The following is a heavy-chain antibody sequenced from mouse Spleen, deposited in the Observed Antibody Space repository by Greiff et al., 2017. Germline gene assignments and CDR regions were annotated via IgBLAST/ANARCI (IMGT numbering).Heavy chain of an antibody. D-gene: IGHD2-3*01. Sequence: QVQLQQSGAELARPGASVKMSCKASGYTFTSYTMHWVKQRPGQGLEWIGYINPSSGYTNYNQKFKDKATLTADKSSSTAYMQLSSLTSEDSAVYYCARDGYYLYAMDYWGQGTSVTVSS. CDR1: GYTFTSYT. J-gene: IGHJ4*01. CDR3: ARDGYYLYAMDY. CDR2: INPSSGYT. V-gene: IGHV1-4*01.